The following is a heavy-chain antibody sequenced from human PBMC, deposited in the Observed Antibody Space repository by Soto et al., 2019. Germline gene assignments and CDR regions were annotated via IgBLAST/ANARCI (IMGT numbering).Heavy chain of an antibody. CDR2: VSGSGGST. J-gene: IGHJ3*02. CDR3: AKDFGYNYGYDAFDI. CDR1: GFTFSSYA. Sequence: PGGSLRLCCAASGFTFSSYAMSWVRQAPGKGLEWVSGVSGSGGSTYCVDSVKGRFTISRDNSKNTLYLQMNSLRAEDTAVYYCAKDFGYNYGYDAFDIWGQGTMVTV. V-gene: IGHV3-23*01. D-gene: IGHD5-18*01.